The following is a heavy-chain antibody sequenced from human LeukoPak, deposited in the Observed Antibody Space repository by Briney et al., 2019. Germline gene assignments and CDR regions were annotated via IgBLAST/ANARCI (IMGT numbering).Heavy chain of an antibody. D-gene: IGHD5-18*01. V-gene: IGHV3-64*01. CDR1: GFTFSSYA. J-gene: IGHJ6*02. CDR2: ISSNGGST. CDR3: ARALEHSYGPPFYYGMDV. Sequence: PGGSLRLSCAASGFTFSSYAMHWVRQAPGKGLEYVSAISSNGGSTYYANSVKGRFTISRDNSKNTLYLQMDSLRAEDMAVYYCARALEHSYGPPFYYGMDVWGQGTTVTVSS.